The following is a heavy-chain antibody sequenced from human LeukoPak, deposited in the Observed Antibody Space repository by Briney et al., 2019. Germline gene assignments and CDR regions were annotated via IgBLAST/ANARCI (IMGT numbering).Heavy chain of an antibody. CDR1: GYTFTSYD. CDR2: INPNSGGT. V-gene: IGHV1-2*02. D-gene: IGHD2-2*01. CDR3: ARGCQYQLLIYFYYYMDV. Sequence: GASVKVSCKASGYTFTSYDIIWVRQAPGQGLEWMGWINPNSGGTNYAQKFQGRVTMTRDTSISTAYMDLSSLRSDDTAVYYCARGCQYQLLIYFYYYMDVWGKGTTVTVSS. J-gene: IGHJ6*03.